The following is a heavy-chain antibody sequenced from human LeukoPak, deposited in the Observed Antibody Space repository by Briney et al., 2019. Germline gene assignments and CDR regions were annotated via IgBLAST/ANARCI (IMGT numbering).Heavy chain of an antibody. CDR2: ISTDGYTT. CDR1: GLAFSAYK. V-gene: IGHV3-74*01. J-gene: IGHJ4*02. D-gene: IGHD2-15*01. CDR3: VVGGSPGY. Sequence: GESLRLSCAASGLAFSAYKMHWVRQAPRKGLVWVSRISTDGYTTDYADFVQGRFTASRDNTKNTWSLEMNSLRAEDTAVYYCVVGGSPGYWGQGTLVTVSS.